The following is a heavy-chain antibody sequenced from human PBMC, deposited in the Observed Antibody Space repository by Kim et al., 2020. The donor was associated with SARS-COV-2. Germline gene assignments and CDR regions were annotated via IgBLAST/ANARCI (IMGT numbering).Heavy chain of an antibody. D-gene: IGHD3-9*01. CDR2: INPNSGGT. Sequence: ASVKVSCKASGYTFTGYYMHWVRQAPGQGLAWMGWINPNSGGTNYAQKFQGWVTMTRDTSISTAYMELSRLRSDDTAVYYCARGPYYDILTGYYKASTHFDYWGQGTLVTVSS. J-gene: IGHJ4*02. V-gene: IGHV1-2*04. CDR3: ARGPYYDILTGYYKASTHFDY. CDR1: GYTFTGYY.